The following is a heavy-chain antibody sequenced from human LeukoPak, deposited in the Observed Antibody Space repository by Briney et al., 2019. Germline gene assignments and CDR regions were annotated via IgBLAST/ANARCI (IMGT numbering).Heavy chain of an antibody. CDR1: GFTFSSYE. CDR2: ISSSGSSI. V-gene: IGHV3-48*03. CDR3: ARGYDSSGYYAGEWFDP. J-gene: IGHJ5*02. Sequence: QPGGSLRLSCAASGFTFSSYEMNWVRQAPGKGLEWVSYISSSGSSIYYADSVKGRFTISRDNSKNTLYLQMNSLRAEDTAVYYCARGYDSSGYYAGEWFDPWGQGTLVTVSS. D-gene: IGHD3-22*01.